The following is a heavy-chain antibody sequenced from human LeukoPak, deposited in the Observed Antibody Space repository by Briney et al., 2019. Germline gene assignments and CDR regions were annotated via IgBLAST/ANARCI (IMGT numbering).Heavy chain of an antibody. CDR3: ARGDSSRTFY. V-gene: IGHV4-61*02. J-gene: IGHJ4*02. CDR2: IYTSGST. D-gene: IGHD6-19*01. Sequence: PSETLSLTCTVSGGSISSGSYYWSWIRQPAGKGLEWIGRIYTSGSTNYNPSLKCRVTISVDTSKNQFSLKLSSVTAADTAVYYCARGDSSRTFYWGQGTLVTVSS. CDR1: GGSISSGSYY.